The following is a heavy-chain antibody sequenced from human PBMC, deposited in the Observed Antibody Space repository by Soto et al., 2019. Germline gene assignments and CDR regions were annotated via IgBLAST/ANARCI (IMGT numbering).Heavy chain of an antibody. CDR2: ISGSDGKT. CDR1: GFSFGSYA. Sequence: GGSLRLSCAASGFSFGSYALSWVRQAPGKGLEWVSTISGSDGKTFYAYSVKGRFSISIDTSQSTLYLQMNSLRADDTAMYYCAFWSYLDXWGQGTRVTVSX. CDR3: AFWSYLDX. D-gene: IGHD3-10*01. V-gene: IGHV3-23*01. J-gene: IGHJ1*01.